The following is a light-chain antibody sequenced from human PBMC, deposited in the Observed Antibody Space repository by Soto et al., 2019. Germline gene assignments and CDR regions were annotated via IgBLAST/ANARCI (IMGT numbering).Light chain of an antibody. CDR2: EVN. CDR3: CSYAGSSTWL. Sequence: QTVLTQPASVSGSPGQSITISCTGTSSDVGSYKLVSWYQQHPGKAPKLMIYEVNKRPSGASNRFSGSKSGNTASLIISGLQVEDEADYYCCSYAGSSTWLFGGGTQLTVL. J-gene: IGLJ3*02. CDR1: SSDVGSYKL. V-gene: IGLV2-23*02.